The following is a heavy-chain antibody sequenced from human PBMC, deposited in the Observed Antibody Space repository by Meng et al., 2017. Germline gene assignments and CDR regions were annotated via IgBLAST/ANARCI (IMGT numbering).Heavy chain of an antibody. D-gene: IGHD3-22*01. J-gene: IGHJ4*02. CDR1: GFTFSSYS. V-gene: IGHV3-21*04. CDR2: ISSSSSYI. CDR3: AKGYYYDSSGYYLVFDY. Sequence: GESLKISCAASGFTFSSYSMNWVRQAPGKGLEWVSSISSSSSYIYYADSVKGRFTISRDNSKNTLYLQMNSLRAEDTAVYYCAKGYYYDSSGYYLVFDYWGQGTLVTVSS.